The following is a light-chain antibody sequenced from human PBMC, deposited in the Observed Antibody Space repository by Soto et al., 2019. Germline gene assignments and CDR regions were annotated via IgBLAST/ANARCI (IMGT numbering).Light chain of an antibody. Sequence: QSVLTQPASVSGSPGQSITISCTGTSSDVGGYNFVSWYQQHPGKAPKFIIYQVSHRPSGVSSRFSGSKSGNTASLTISGLRAEDEADYYCTSFTSKSTYGFGTGTK. CDR2: QVS. V-gene: IGLV2-14*01. J-gene: IGLJ1*01. CDR3: TSFTSKSTYG. CDR1: SSDVGGYNF.